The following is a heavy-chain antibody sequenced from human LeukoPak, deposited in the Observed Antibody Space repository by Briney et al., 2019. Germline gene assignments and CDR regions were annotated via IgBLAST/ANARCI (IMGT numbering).Heavy chain of an antibody. V-gene: IGHV3-23*01. CDR1: GFTFSSYA. D-gene: IGHD6-19*01. CDR3: AKDRRSSGWLRGFDP. Sequence: GGSLRLSCAASGFTFSSYAISWVRQAPGKGLEWVSAISGSGGSTYYADSVKGRFTTSRDNSKNTLYLQMNSLRAEDTAVYYCAKDRRSSGWLRGFDPWGQGTLVTVSS. J-gene: IGHJ5*02. CDR2: ISGSGGST.